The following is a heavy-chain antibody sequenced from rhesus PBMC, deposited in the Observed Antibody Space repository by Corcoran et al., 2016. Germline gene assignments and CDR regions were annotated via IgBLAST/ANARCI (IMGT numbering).Heavy chain of an antibody. D-gene: IGHD7-45*01. CDR3: TRAPWGLYYFDY. J-gene: IGHJ4*01. Sequence: EVQLVESGGGLVQPGGSLRLSCAASGFTFSSYDMSWVRKGPGWISNITNTGKTIYDHDAVKGRFTISRDNAKNALSLQRSSLRAEDTAVYYCTRAPWGLYYFDYWGQGVLVTVSS. V-gene: IGHV3-136*01. CDR2: ITNTGKTI. CDR1: GFTFSSYD.